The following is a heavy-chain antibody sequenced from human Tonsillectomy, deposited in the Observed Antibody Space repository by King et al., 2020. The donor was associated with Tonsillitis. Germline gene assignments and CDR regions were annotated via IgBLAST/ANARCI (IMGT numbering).Heavy chain of an antibody. CDR2: IISKTDGGTT. Sequence: QLVESGGGLVKPGGSLRLSCAASGFTFSNAWMSWVRQAPGKGLGWVGRIISKTDGGTTDYAAPVKGRFPISRDDSKNTLYLQMNSLKTEDTAVYYCTTDCYSHVVVTAIPDAFDIWGQGTMVTVSS. D-gene: IGHD2-21*02. J-gene: IGHJ3*02. CDR1: GFTFSNAW. CDR3: TTDCYSHVVVTAIPDAFDI. V-gene: IGHV3-15*01.